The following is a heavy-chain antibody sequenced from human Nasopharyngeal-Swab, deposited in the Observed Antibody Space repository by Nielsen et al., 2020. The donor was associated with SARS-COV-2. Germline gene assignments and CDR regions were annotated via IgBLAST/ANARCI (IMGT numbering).Heavy chain of an antibody. Sequence: ASVTVSCKASGYTFTSYGISWVRQPPAQGLEWMGWISSYNGKTDYAQKVRGRVTMTTDRTTSTAYMELRSLRSDDTAVYYCARAFYDYGDLNHYFEFWGQGTLVTVSS. V-gene: IGHV1-18*04. CDR3: ARAFYDYGDLNHYFEF. CDR1: GYTFTSYG. D-gene: IGHD4/OR15-4a*01. J-gene: IGHJ4*02. CDR2: ISSYNGKT.